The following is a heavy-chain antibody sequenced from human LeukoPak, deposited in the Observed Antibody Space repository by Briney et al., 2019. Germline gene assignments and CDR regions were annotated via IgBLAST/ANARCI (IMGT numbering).Heavy chain of an antibody. Sequence: SETLSLTCTVSGGSISSSGYYWGWIRQPPGKGLEWIASIFYSGSTYYNPSLKSRVTISVDTSKNQLSLKLSSLTAADTAVYYCARHEYSGSYYGLSWFDPWGQGTLVTVSS. D-gene: IGHD1-26*01. CDR3: ARHEYSGSYYGLSWFDP. J-gene: IGHJ5*02. CDR2: IFYSGST. V-gene: IGHV4-39*01. CDR1: GGSISSSGYY.